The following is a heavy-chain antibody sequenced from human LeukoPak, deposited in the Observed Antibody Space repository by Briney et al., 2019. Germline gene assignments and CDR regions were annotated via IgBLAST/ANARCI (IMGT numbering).Heavy chain of an antibody. J-gene: IGHJ4*02. CDR3: ARDRYYYDSSGYYYIDY. Sequence: SETLSLTCIVSGGSITSYYWSWIRQPAGKGLEWIGRIHTSGSTNYNPSLKSRVTMSGDTSKNQFSLKLSSVTAADTAVYYCARDRYYYDSSGYYYIDYWGRGTLVTVSS. CDR2: IHTSGST. D-gene: IGHD3-22*01. CDR1: GGSITSYY. V-gene: IGHV4-4*07.